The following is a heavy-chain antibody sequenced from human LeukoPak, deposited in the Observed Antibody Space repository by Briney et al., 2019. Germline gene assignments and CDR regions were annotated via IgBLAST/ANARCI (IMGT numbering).Heavy chain of an antibody. Sequence: SETLSLTCSVSGYSISRGYHWGWIRQPPGKGLEWIGGIHHSGSTYYNTSPRSRVTISVDTPKNQFSLKLSSVTAADTAVYYCASLRDDYSNWASFDYWGQGTLVTVSS. CDR2: IHHSGST. J-gene: IGHJ4*02. D-gene: IGHD4-11*01. CDR1: GYSISRGYH. CDR3: ASLRDDYSNWASFDY. V-gene: IGHV4-38-2*02.